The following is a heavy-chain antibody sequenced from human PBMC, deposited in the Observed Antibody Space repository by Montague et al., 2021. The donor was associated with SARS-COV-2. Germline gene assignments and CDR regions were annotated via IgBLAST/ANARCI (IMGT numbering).Heavy chain of an antibody. CDR2: FYHSGSI. Sequence: TLSLTCSVSGGSIRSGGYSWSWIRQPPGKGLEWIGYFYHSGSIYYNPSLKSRVTISVDRSKNHFFLKLTSVTAADTAVYYCARGWGGTYSDDAFDIWGQGTMVTVSS. D-gene: IGHD1-26*01. J-gene: IGHJ3*02. V-gene: IGHV4-30-2*01. CDR1: GGSIRSGGYS. CDR3: ARGWGGTYSDDAFDI.